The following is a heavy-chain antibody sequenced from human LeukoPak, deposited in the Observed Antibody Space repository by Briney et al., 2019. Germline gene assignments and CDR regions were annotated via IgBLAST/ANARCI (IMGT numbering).Heavy chain of an antibody. CDR3: AKDRPQGQGSDWYHYFDY. J-gene: IGHJ4*02. CDR2: ISGSGGST. CDR1: GFTFSSYA. V-gene: IGHV3-23*01. D-gene: IGHD6-19*01. Sequence: PAGSLTLSCAASGFTFSSYAMSWVRQAPGKGLEWVSAISGSGGSTYYADSVKGRFTISRDNSKNTLYLQMNSLRAEDTAVYSCAKDRPQGQGSDWYHYFDYWGQGTMVTVSS.